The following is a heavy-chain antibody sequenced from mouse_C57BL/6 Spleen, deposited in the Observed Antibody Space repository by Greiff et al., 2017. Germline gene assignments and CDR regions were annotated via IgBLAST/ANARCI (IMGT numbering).Heavy chain of an antibody. CDR3: ARFYYGSPWYFDV. CDR1: GFTFSDYY. V-gene: IGHV5-16*01. Sequence: EVKVVESEGGLVQPGSSMKLSCTASGFTFSDYYMAWVRQVPEKGLEWVANINYDGSSTYYLDSLKSRFIISRDNAKNILYLQMSSLKSEDTATYYCARFYYGSPWYFDVWGTGTTVTVSS. J-gene: IGHJ1*03. CDR2: INYDGSST. D-gene: IGHD1-1*01.